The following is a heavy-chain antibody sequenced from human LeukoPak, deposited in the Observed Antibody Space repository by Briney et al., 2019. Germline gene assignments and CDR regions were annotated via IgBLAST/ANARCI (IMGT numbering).Heavy chain of an antibody. J-gene: IGHJ3*01. V-gene: IGHV3-7*04. CDR1: GFTFSRYW. Sequence: GGSLRLSCAASGFTFSRYWMTWVRQAPGKGLEWVANIKEDGSDKYYVDSVNGRFTISRDIANNSLCLQMNSLRAEDTAVYYCAGGGETNDLWGQGTMVTVSS. CDR2: IKEDGSDK. D-gene: IGHD7-27*01. CDR3: AGGGETNDL.